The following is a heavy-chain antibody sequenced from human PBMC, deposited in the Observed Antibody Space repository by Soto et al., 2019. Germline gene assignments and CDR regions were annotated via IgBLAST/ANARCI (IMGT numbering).Heavy chain of an antibody. CDR2: ISDIGGNT. J-gene: IGHJ4*02. D-gene: IGHD6-19*01. CDR1: GFTFSNYA. CDR3: AREYSSAWKTTDY. Sequence: GGSLRLSCAASGFTFSNYAMSWVRQAPGKGLEWVSGISDIGGNTYYADSVKGRFTISRDNSKNTLFLQMNSLRAEDTAVYYCAREYSSAWKTTDYWGQGTLVTVST. V-gene: IGHV3-23*01.